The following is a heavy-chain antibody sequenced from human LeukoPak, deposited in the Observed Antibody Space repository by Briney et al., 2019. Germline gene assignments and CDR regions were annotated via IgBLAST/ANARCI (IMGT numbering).Heavy chain of an antibody. CDR1: GGSITSGNYY. J-gene: IGHJ4*02. CDR3: ARGLGYSGFDLLWY. Sequence: SETLSLTCTVSGGSITSGNYYWSWIRQPPGKGLEWIGYIYCSGSTYYNPSLKSRVTISVDTSKNQFSLKLSSVTAADTAVYYCARGLGYSGFDLLWYWGQGTLVTVSS. CDR2: IYCSGST. D-gene: IGHD5-12*01. V-gene: IGHV4-30-4*01.